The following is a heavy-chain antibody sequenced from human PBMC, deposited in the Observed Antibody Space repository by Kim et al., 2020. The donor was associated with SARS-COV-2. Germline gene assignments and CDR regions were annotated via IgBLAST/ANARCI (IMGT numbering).Heavy chain of an antibody. V-gene: IGHV4-4*02. CDR3: ARERLEYRLYYFDY. Sequence: NPSLKSRVTISVDKSKNQFSLKLSSVTAADTAVYYCARERLEYRLYYFDYWGQGTLVTVSS. J-gene: IGHJ4*02. D-gene: IGHD3-3*01.